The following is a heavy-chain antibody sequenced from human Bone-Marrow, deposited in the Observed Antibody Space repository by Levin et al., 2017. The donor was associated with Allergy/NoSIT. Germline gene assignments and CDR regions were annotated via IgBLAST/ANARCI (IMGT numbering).Heavy chain of an antibody. CDR3: ARVFPTIFGVVINQPPDY. V-gene: IGHV3-21*01. D-gene: IGHD3-3*01. J-gene: IGHJ4*02. Sequence: GESLKISCAASGFTFSSYSMNWVRQAPGKGLEWVSSISSSSSYIYYADSVKGRFTISRDNAKNSLYLQMNSLRAEDTAVYYCARVFPTIFGVVINQPPDYWGQGTLVTVSS. CDR2: ISSSSSYI. CDR1: GFTFSSYS.